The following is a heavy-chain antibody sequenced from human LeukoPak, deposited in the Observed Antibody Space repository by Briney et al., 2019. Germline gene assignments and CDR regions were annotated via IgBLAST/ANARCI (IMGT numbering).Heavy chain of an antibody. CDR2: IKYDGSEK. V-gene: IGHV3-7*01. CDR1: GFTFSSYW. CDR3: ARAQYSSGWGFDY. J-gene: IGHJ4*02. Sequence: PGGSLRLSCAASGFTFSSYWMTWVRQAPGKGLEWVANIKYDGSEKYYVDSVKGRFTISRDNAKNSLYLQMNSLRAEDTAVYYCARAQYSSGWGFDYWGQGTLVTVSS. D-gene: IGHD6-19*01.